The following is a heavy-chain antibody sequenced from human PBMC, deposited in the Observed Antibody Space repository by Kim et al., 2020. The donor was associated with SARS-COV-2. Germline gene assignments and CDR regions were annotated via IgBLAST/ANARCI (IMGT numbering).Heavy chain of an antibody. D-gene: IGHD6-19*01. V-gene: IGHV3-33*01. J-gene: IGHJ4*02. Sequence: YADAVKGRFTISRGNSRNTLSLRMNSLRAEDAAVYYCARDRVAVAPVDYWGQGTLVTVAS. CDR3: ARDRVAVAPVDY.